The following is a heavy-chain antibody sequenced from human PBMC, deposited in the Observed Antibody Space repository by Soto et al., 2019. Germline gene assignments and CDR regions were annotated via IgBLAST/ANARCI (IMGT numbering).Heavy chain of an antibody. J-gene: IGHJ4*02. D-gene: IGHD7-27*01. CDR3: ARITRSPNSGYFDY. CDR2: IYYSGST. V-gene: IGHV4-39*07. CDR1: GASIRSTSYY. Sequence: PSETLSLTCSVSGASIRSTSYYWGWIRQPPGKGLEWIGSIYYSGSTHYSPSLKSRVTVSIDTSKNQFSLILNSVTAADTAVYYCARITRSPNSGYFDYWGQGALVTVSS.